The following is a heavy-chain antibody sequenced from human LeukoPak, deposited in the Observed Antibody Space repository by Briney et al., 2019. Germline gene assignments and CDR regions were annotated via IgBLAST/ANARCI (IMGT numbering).Heavy chain of an antibody. CDR3: AKDREGSRFGELLYGYYFDY. V-gene: IGHV3-23*01. J-gene: IGHJ4*02. CDR2: IGGSGGST. D-gene: IGHD3-10*01. CDR1: GFTFSSYA. Sequence: GGSLRLSCAASGFTFSSYAMSWVRQAPGKGLEWVSAIGGSGGSTYYADSVKGRFTISRDNSKNTLYLQMNSLRAEDTAVYYCAKDREGSRFGELLYGYYFDYWGQGTLVTVSS.